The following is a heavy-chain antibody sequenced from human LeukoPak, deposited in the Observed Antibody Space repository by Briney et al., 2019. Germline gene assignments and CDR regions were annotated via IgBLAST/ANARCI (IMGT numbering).Heavy chain of an antibody. CDR2: ISASGGST. V-gene: IGHV3-23*01. Sequence: PGGSLRLSCAASGFTFSTYAMSWVRPAPGKGLEWVSAISASGGSTYYAASVKGRFTISRDNSKNTLYLQMNSLRAEDTAVYYCAKGVLPTANYYFDYWGQGALVTVSS. J-gene: IGHJ4*02. CDR1: GFTFSTYA. D-gene: IGHD2-2*01. CDR3: AKGVLPTANYYFDY.